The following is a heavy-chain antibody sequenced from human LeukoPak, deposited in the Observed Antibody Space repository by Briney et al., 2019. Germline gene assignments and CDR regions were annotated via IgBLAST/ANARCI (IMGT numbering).Heavy chain of an antibody. V-gene: IGHV1-8*01. J-gene: IGHJ4*02. Sequence: GASVKVSCKTSGYTFTSYDINWVRQATGQGLEWMGWMNPNSVRTGLAQKFQGRVTMTRNTSMNTGYMELTSLRSEDTAVYYCARGRYRSDYWGQGTLVTVSS. D-gene: IGHD1-26*01. CDR1: GYTFTSYD. CDR3: ARGRYRSDY. CDR2: MNPNSVRT.